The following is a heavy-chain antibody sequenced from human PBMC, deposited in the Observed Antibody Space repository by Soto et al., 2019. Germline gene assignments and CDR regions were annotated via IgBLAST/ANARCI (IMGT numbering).Heavy chain of an antibody. CDR1: GGSISSYY. Sequence: SETLSLTCTVSGGSISSYYWSWFRQPPEKGLEWIGYIYNSGTTNYSPSLKSRVTISVDTSKNQFSLKLSSVTAADTAVYYCARDPPLFCTGGSCPHFAFDVWGQGRMVTVSS. D-gene: IGHD2-15*01. CDR3: ARDPPLFCTGGSCPHFAFDV. J-gene: IGHJ3*01. CDR2: IYNSGTT. V-gene: IGHV4-59*01.